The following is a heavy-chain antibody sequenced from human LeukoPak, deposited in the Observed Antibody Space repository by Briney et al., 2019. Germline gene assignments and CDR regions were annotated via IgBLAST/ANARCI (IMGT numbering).Heavy chain of an antibody. V-gene: IGHV3-30*18. Sequence: GGSLRLSCAASGFTFSSYGMHWVRQAPGKGLEWVAVITYEGSNKFYADSVKGRFSISRDNAKNILYLQLNSLRAEETAVYYCAKDLGAYGTRGSGMDVWGQGTTVTVSS. J-gene: IGHJ6*02. CDR1: GFTFSSYG. CDR3: AKDLGAYGTRGSGMDV. CDR2: ITYEGSNK. D-gene: IGHD5-12*01.